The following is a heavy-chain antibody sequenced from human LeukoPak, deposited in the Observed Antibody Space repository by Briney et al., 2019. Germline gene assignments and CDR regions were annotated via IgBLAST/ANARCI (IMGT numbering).Heavy chain of an antibody. J-gene: IGHJ4*02. D-gene: IGHD3-22*01. CDR1: GFTVSSNY. V-gene: IGHV3-53*01. Sequence: GGSLSLSCAASGFTVSSNYMSWVRQAPGKGLEWVSVIYSGGTTYYADSVKGRFTISRDNSKNTLYLQMNSLRAEDTAVYYCARAAGGHYYDSSGYLNYWGQGTLVTVSS. CDR3: ARAAGGHYYDSSGYLNY. CDR2: IYSGGTT.